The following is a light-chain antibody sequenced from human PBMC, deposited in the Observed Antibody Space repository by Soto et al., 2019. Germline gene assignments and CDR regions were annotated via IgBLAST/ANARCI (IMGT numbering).Light chain of an antibody. Sequence: QSPSTLSASVRDRVTITCRASLPINSDLIWYQHKPGKAPRILLYDESSLQIGVPSRFSGSGSGTDLTLTISDLQPDDLATYYCQKSYVTPLTCGGGTKVDI. J-gene: IGKJ4*01. V-gene: IGKV1-39*01. CDR3: QKSYVTPLT. CDR1: LPINSD. CDR2: DES.